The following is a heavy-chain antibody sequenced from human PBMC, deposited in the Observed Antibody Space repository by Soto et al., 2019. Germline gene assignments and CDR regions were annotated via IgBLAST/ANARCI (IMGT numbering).Heavy chain of an antibody. Sequence: QVQLVQSGAEVKKPGSSVKVSCKASGGTFSSYAIRWVRQAPGQGLEWMGGIIPIFGTANYAQKFQGRVTITADESTSTAYIELSSLRSEDTAVYYCARHDCISSSCYYYYYYGMDVWGQGTTVTVSS. V-gene: IGHV1-69*12. CDR1: GGTFSSYA. J-gene: IGHJ6*02. D-gene: IGHD2-2*01. CDR3: ARHDCISSSCYYYYYYGMDV. CDR2: IIPIFGTA.